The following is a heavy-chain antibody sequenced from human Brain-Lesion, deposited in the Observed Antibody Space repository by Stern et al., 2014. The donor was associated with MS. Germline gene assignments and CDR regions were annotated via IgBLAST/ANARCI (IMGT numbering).Heavy chain of an antibody. Sequence: QLVQSGPGLVKPSGTLSLTCAVSGGSISSSNWWGWVRLSPGKWLEWIGESDHSGSTIYNPALKSRVTLSVDKSKNTFSLNRRSVTAADTAVYFCARFPASRPHVFDSWGQGTLVTVSS. CDR1: GGSISSSNW. D-gene: IGHD6-13*01. CDR3: ARFPASRPHVFDS. V-gene: IGHV4-4*02. CDR2: SDHSGST. J-gene: IGHJ4*02.